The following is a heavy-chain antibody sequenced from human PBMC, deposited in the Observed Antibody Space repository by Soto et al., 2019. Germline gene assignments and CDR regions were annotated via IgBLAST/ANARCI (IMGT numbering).Heavy chain of an antibody. Sequence: PSETLSLTCTVSGGSMSGYCWSWIRQPPGRGLEWIGYVYYSGKTNYNPSIQSRVTLSIDTSKNQFSLRLNAVTAADTAFYYCARDRSAGYTGTFDNWGQGTLVTVSS. V-gene: IGHV4-59*13. D-gene: IGHD6-19*01. CDR2: VYYSGKT. CDR3: ARDRSAGYTGTFDN. CDR1: GGSMSGYC. J-gene: IGHJ4*02.